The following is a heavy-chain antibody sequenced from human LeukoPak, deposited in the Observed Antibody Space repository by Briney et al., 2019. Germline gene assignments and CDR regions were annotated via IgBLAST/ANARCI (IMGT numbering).Heavy chain of an antibody. CDR2: ISSSSSYI. V-gene: IGHV3-21*01. CDR3: ARSTNSKKAYYYFDY. D-gene: IGHD4-23*01. Sequence: PGGSLRLSCADSRFTFSSYSMNWVRQAPGKGLEWVSSISSSSSYIYYADSVKGRFTISRDNAKNSLYLQMNSLRAEDTAVYYCARSTNSKKAYYYFDYWGQGTLVTVSS. J-gene: IGHJ4*02. CDR1: RFTFSSYS.